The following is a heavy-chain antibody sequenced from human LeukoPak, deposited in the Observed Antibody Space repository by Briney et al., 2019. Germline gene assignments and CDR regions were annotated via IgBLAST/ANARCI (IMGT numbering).Heavy chain of an antibody. J-gene: IGHJ3*02. D-gene: IGHD3-22*01. CDR3: ARGYYYDSSGYRHDAFDI. CDR1: GYTFTGYY. CDR2: INPNSGGT. Sequence: GASVKVSCKASGYTFTGYYMHWVRQAPGQGLEWMGWINPNSGGTNYAQKFQGRVTMTRDKSIRTAYMELSRLTSDDTAVYYCARGYYYDSSGYRHDAFDIWGQGTMVTVSS. V-gene: IGHV1-2*02.